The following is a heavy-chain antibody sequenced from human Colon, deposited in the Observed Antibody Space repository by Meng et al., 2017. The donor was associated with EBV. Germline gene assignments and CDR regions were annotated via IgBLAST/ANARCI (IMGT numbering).Heavy chain of an antibody. J-gene: IGHJ4*02. V-gene: IGHV4-4*02. CDR2: VYHTGST. CDR3: ARVWQSLTAFFDS. CDR1: GGSISSSHW. D-gene: IGHD2-21*01. Sequence: HVQLQESGPGPRKPSGTLSLACAVSGGSISSSHWWTWVRQPPGKGLEWIGEVYHTGSTKYNPSLKSRLTISVDKSKNQFSLNLTSVTAADTAVYYCARVWQSLTAFFDSWGQGTLVTVSS.